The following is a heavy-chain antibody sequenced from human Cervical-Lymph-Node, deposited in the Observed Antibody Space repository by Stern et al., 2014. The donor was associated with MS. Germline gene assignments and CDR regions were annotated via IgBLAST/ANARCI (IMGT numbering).Heavy chain of an antibody. J-gene: IGHJ4*02. V-gene: IGHV1-69*01. CDR3: ARDRSLGVTPFFDS. CDR1: GGTFTNYA. CDR2: IIPILGTT. D-gene: IGHD3-16*01. Sequence: QVQLGQSGAEVKKPGSSVKVSCKASGGTFTNYAIAWVRQAPGQGLEWMGGIIPILGTTDYAQRFQGRVTIDADDSMDVIYMEVNSLSSEDTAVYYCARDRSLGVTPFFDSWGQGTLVTVSS.